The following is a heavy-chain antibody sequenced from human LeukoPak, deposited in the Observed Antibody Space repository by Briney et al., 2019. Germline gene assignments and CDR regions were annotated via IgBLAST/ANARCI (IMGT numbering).Heavy chain of an antibody. D-gene: IGHD3-22*01. CDR2: IYLSGIT. CDR3: ASQYDSSGYYYFDY. V-gene: IGHV4-39*01. J-gene: IGHJ4*02. CDR1: GGSISTSGYY. Sequence: SETLSLTCSVSGGSISTSGYYWGWIRQPPGKGLEWIGSIYLSGITYYNPSLKSRVTISVDTSKNQFSLKLSSVTAADTAVYYCASQYDSSGYYYFDYWGQGTLVTVSS.